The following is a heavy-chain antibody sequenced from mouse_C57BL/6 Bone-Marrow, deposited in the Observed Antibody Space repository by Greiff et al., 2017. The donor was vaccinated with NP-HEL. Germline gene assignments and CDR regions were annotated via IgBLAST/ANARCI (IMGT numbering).Heavy chain of an antibody. CDR2: INPYNGDT. Sequence: EVQLQQSGPELVKPGDSVKISCKASGYSFTGYFMNWVMQSHGKSLEWIGRINPYNGDTFYNQKFKGKATLTVDKSSSTAHMELRSLTSEDSAVYYCARYDGYYEFAYWGQGTLVTVSA. CDR1: GYSFTGYF. V-gene: IGHV1-20*01. D-gene: IGHD2-3*01. J-gene: IGHJ3*01. CDR3: ARYDGYYEFAY.